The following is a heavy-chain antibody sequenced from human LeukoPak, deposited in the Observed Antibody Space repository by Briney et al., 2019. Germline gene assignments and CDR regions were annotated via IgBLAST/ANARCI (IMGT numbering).Heavy chain of an antibody. D-gene: IGHD2-15*01. J-gene: IGHJ4*02. V-gene: IGHV4-59*01. Sequence: PSETLSLTCTVSGGSISGDYWSWIRQSPGKGLEWIAYIHYSGSTSYNPSLKSRVTISVDTSKNEFSLKLTSVNAADTAVYYCARDRPGGGSLDYWGQGTLVTVSS. CDR1: GGSISGDY. CDR3: ARDRPGGGSLDY. CDR2: IHYSGST.